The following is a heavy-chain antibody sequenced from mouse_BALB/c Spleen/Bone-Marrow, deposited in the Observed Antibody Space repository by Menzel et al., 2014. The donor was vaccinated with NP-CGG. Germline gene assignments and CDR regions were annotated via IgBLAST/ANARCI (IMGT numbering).Heavy chain of an antibody. V-gene: IGHV1S137*01. CDR3: ARDYDYGFAY. D-gene: IGHD2-4*01. CDR1: GYTFTDYA. J-gene: IGHJ3*01. CDR2: ISTYYGDA. Sequence: VMLVESGAELVRPGVSVKISCKVSGYTFTDYAMHWVKRSHAKSLEWIGVISTYYGDASYNQKFKGKATMTVGKSSSTAYMELARLTSEDSAIYYCARDYDYGFAYWGQGTLVTVSA.